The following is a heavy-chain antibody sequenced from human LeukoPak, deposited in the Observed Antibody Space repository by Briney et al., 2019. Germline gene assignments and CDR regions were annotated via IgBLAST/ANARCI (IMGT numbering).Heavy chain of an antibody. D-gene: IGHD1-20*01. CDR1: GYTFTSYG. V-gene: IGHV1-18*01. Sequence: EASVKVSCKASGYTFTSYGISWVRQAPGQGLEWMGWINAYNGNTNYAQKLQGRVTMTTDTSTSTAYMELRSLRSDDTAVYYCARVTFTDDAFDIWGQGTMVTVSS. CDR2: INAYNGNT. J-gene: IGHJ3*02. CDR3: ARVTFTDDAFDI.